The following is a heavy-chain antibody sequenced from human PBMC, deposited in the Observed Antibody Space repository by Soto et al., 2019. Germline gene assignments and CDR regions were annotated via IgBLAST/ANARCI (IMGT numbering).Heavy chain of an antibody. D-gene: IGHD3-22*01. J-gene: IGHJ4*02. CDR1: GFTFSSYS. Sequence: PGGSLRLSCAASGFTFSSYSMNWVRQAPGKGLEYVSSISSNGGSTHYADSVKGRFTISRDNSRNTQYLQMSSLRADDTAVYYCVKGEFYYDSSAYYPFDSWGQGTLVTVSS. CDR2: ISSNGGST. CDR3: VKGEFYYDSSAYYPFDS. V-gene: IGHV3-64D*06.